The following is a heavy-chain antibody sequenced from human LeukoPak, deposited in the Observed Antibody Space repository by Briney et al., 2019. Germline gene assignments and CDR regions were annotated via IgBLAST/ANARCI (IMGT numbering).Heavy chain of an antibody. CDR3: ARGAYYYGSGSYRARWFDP. D-gene: IGHD3-10*01. Sequence: ASVKVSCKASGYTFTSYGISWVRQAPGQGLEWMGWISAYNGNTNYAQKLQGRVTMTTDTSTSTAYMELRSLRSDDTAVYYCARGAYYYGSGSYRARWFDPWGQGTLATVSS. CDR1: GYTFTSYG. J-gene: IGHJ5*02. V-gene: IGHV1-18*01. CDR2: ISAYNGNT.